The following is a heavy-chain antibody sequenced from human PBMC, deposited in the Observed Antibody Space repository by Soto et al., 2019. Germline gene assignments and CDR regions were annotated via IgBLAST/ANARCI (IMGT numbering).Heavy chain of an antibody. J-gene: IGHJ6*02. V-gene: IGHV1-69*06. Sequence: EASVKVSCKASGGTFSSYAISWVRQAPGQGLEWMGGIIPIFGTANYAQKFQGRVTITADKSTSTAYMELSSLRSEDTAVYYCAKGQLALYGTDVWGQGTTVTVSS. CDR1: GGTFSSYA. CDR2: IIPIFGTA. CDR3: AKGQLALYGTDV. D-gene: IGHD6-6*01.